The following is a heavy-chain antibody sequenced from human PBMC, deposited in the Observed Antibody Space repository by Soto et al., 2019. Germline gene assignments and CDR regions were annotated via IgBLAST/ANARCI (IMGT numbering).Heavy chain of an antibody. J-gene: IGHJ6*02. CDR1: GGTFSSYA. CDR3: ARQDIVVVPAAIGGNYYYYGMDV. D-gene: IGHD2-2*01. Sequence: QVQLVQSGAEVKKPGSSVKVSCKASGGTFSSYAISWVRQAPGQGLEWMGGTIPIFGTANYAQKFQGRVTITADESTSTAYMERSSLRSEDTAVYYCARQDIVVVPAAIGGNYYYYGMDVWGQGTTVTVSS. CDR2: TIPIFGTA. V-gene: IGHV1-69*01.